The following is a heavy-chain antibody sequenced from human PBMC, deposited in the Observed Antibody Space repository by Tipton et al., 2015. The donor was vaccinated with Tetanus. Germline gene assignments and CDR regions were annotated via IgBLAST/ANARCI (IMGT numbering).Heavy chain of an antibody. V-gene: IGHV4-39*01. CDR3: ARVVDGYNPPDY. CDR2: IYYSGGT. D-gene: IGHD5-24*01. CDR1: GGSISSSSYY. J-gene: IGHJ4*02. Sequence: TLSLTCTVSGGSISSSSYYWGWIRQPPGKGLEWIGSIYYSGGTCYNPSLKSRVTISVDTSKNQFSLKLSSVTAADTAVYYCARVVDGYNPPDYWGQGTLVTVSS.